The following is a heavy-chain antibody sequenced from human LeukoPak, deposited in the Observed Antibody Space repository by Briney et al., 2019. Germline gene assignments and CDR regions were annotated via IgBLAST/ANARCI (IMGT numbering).Heavy chain of an antibody. D-gene: IGHD3-3*01. J-gene: IGHJ4*02. CDR2: IYYSGST. CDR3: ARAYDFWSGFLDY. CDR1: GGSISSYY. Sequence: SETLSLTCTVSGGSISSYYWSWIRQPPGKGLEWIGYIYYSGSTKYNPSLKSRVNISVDTSKNQFSLKLRSVTAAGTAVYYCARAYDFWSGFLDYWGQGTLVTVSS. V-gene: IGHV4-59*01.